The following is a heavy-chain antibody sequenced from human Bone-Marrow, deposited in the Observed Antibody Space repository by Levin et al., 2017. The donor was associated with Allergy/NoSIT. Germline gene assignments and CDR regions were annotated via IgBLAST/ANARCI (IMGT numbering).Heavy chain of an antibody. CDR1: GYTFTSYD. D-gene: IGHD3-3*01. V-gene: IGHV1-8*01. J-gene: IGHJ6*02. Sequence: KTGGSLRLSCKASGYTFTSYDINWVRQATGQGLEWMGWMNPNSGNTGFAHYFQGRVTMTRNTSISTAYMEVSSLRSEDTAVYYCARAASDRKYYDFCIGFYSHYDALDVWGQGTTVTVS. CDR3: ARAASDRKYYDFCIGFYSHYDALDV. CDR2: MNPNSGNT.